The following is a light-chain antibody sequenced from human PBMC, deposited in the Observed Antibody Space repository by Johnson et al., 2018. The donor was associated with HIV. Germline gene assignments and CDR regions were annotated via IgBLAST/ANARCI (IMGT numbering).Light chain of an antibody. CDR2: DNH. J-gene: IGLJ1*01. CDR3: GTWDSSLSTYV. Sequence: QSVLTQPPSVSAAPGQKVTISCSGSSSNIGKNYVSWYQQLPGTAPKLLIFDNHKRPSGIPDRFSGSKSCTSATLGITALQTGDEADYYCGTWDSSLSTYVFATGTKVIVL. V-gene: IGLV1-51*01. CDR1: SSNIGKNY.